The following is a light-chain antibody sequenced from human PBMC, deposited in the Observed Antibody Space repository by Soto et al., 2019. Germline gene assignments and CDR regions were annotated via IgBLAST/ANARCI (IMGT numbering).Light chain of an antibody. CDR3: SSYTGSNTPVV. CDR2: DVS. CDR1: SSDVGGYNY. J-gene: IGLJ2*01. V-gene: IGLV2-14*01. Sequence: QSVLTQPASVSRSPGQSITISCTGTSSDVGGYNYVSWYQQHPGKAPNLIIFDVSNRPSGVSNRFSGSKSGNSASLTISGLQAEDEADYYCSSYTGSNTPVVFGGGTKLTVL.